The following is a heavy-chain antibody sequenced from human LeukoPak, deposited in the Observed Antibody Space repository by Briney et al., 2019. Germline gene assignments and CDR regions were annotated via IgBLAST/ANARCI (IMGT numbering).Heavy chain of an antibody. CDR2: IYYSGST. J-gene: IGHJ2*01. CDR1: GGSISSSSYY. D-gene: IGHD7-27*01. CDR3: ARRKDWGLGGYFDL. V-gene: IGHV4-39*01. Sequence: SETLSLTCTVSGGSISSSSYYWGWIRQPPGKGLEWIGSIYYSGSTYYNPSLKSRVTISVDTSKNQFSLKLSSVTAADTTVYYCARRKDWGLGGYFDLWGRGTLVTVSS.